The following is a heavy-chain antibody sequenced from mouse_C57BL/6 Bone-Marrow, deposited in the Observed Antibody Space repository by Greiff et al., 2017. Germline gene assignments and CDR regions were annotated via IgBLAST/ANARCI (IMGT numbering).Heavy chain of an antibody. J-gene: IGHJ1*03. CDR2: IYPRDGST. CDR1: GYTFTSYD. CDR3: ARLEFDGSSGDWYFDV. V-gene: IGHV1-85*01. Sequence: QVQLKESGPELVKPGASVKLSCKASGYTFTSYDINWVKQRPGQGLEWIGWIYPRDGSTKYNEKFKGKATLTVDKSSSTAYMELHSLTSDASAVYDCARLEFDGSSGDWYFDVWGTGTTVTVS. D-gene: IGHD1-1*01.